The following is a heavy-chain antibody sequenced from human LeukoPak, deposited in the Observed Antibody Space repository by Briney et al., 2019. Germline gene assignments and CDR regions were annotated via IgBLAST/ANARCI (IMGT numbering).Heavy chain of an antibody. J-gene: IGHJ4*02. Sequence: SETLSLTCAVYGGSFSGYYWSWIRQPLGKGLEWIGEINHSGSTNYNPSLKSQVTISVDTSKNQFSLKMRSVTAADTAVYYCARGRGYNSFDYWGQGTLVTVSS. D-gene: IGHD5-24*01. CDR3: ARGRGYNSFDY. CDR2: INHSGST. CDR1: GGSFSGYY. V-gene: IGHV4-34*01.